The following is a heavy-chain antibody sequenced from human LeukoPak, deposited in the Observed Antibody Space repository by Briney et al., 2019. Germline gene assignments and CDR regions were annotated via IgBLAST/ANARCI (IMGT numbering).Heavy chain of an antibody. J-gene: IGHJ5*02. D-gene: IGHD3-22*01. V-gene: IGHV3-21*01. CDR1: GFTFSSYS. CDR3: ARLNYYDSSGHYTWFDP. CDR2: ISSSSSYI. Sequence: GGSLRLSCAASGFTFSSYSMNWVRQAPGKGLEGVSSISSSSSYIYYADSVKGRFTISRDNAKNSLYLQMNSLRAKDTAVYYCARLNYYDSSGHYTWFDPWGQGTLVTVSS.